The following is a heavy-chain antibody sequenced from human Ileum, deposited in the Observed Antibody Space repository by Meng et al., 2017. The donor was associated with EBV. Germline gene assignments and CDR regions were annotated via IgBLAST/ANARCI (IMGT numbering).Heavy chain of an antibody. Sequence: QAPPLQAGADGHKPGPPCQVSSQASGYTFTGYYMHWARQAPGQGLEWMGWINPNSGGTRYAQNFQGRVSMTRDTSINTAYMELSRLASDDTAVYYCARDVAAAGSHNWFDPWGQGTLVTVSS. J-gene: IGHJ5*02. CDR3: ARDVAAAGSHNWFDP. CDR1: GYTFTGYY. D-gene: IGHD6-13*01. V-gene: IGHV1-2*02. CDR2: INPNSGGT.